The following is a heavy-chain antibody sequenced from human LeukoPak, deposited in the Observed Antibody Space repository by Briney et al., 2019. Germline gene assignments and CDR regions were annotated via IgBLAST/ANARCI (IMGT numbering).Heavy chain of an antibody. CDR2: IRYDGSNK. D-gene: IGHD3-9*01. CDR3: AKGRYYNILTGYYVTRGLDY. Sequence: PGGSLRLSCAASGFTFSNYGMHWVRQAPGKGLGWVAFIRYDGSNKYYADSVKGRFTISRDSSKNTLCLQMNSLRAEDTAVYYCAKGRYYNILTGYYVTRGLDYWGQGTLVTVSS. J-gene: IGHJ4*02. CDR1: GFTFSNYG. V-gene: IGHV3-30*02.